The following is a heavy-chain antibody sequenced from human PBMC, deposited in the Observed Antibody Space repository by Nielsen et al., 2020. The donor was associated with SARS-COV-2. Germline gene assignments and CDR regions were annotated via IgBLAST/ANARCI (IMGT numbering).Heavy chain of an antibody. J-gene: IGHJ3*02. CDR3: AKDLGNYYDWNAFDI. V-gene: IGHV4-34*01. CDR2: INHSGGT. D-gene: IGHD3-22*01. Sequence: SQTLSLTCAVYGGSFSGYYWSWIRQPPGKGLEWIGEINHSGGTNYNPSLKSRVTISVDTSKNQFSLKLSSVTAADTAVYYCAKDLGNYYDWNAFDIWGQGTMVTVSS. CDR1: GGSFSGYY.